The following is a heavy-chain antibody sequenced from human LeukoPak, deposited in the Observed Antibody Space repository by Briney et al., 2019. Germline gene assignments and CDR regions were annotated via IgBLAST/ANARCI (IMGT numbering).Heavy chain of an antibody. J-gene: IGHJ4*02. D-gene: IGHD2-15*01. CDR1: GLTFSNYA. V-gene: IGHV3-23*01. Sequence: GGSLRVSCAASGLTFSNYAMSWVRQAPGKGLEWVSGISGSGDATWYADSVKGRFTISRDNSKNTVNLQMNSLRPEDTAVYYCAKCSGGSCYASGAFDYWGQGTLVTVSP. CDR3: AKCSGGSCYASGAFDY. CDR2: ISGSGDAT.